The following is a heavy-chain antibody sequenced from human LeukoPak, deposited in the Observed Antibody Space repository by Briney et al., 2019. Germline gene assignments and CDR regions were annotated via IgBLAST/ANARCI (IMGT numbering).Heavy chain of an antibody. Sequence: AGGSLRLSCAASGFTFSSYAMSWVRQAPGKGLEWVSAISGSGGSTYYADSVRGRFTISRDNPKNTLYLQMNSLRAEDTAVYYCAKEGGIVVVPAAIQYNWFDPWGQGTLVTVSS. CDR3: AKEGGIVVVPAAIQYNWFDP. CDR1: GFTFSSYA. J-gene: IGHJ5*02. V-gene: IGHV3-23*01. CDR2: ISGSGGST. D-gene: IGHD2-2*02.